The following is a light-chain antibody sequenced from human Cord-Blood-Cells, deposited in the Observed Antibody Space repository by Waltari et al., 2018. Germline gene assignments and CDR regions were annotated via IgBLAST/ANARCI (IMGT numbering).Light chain of an antibody. CDR3: QQSYSTPFT. CDR2: AAS. Sequence: DIQMPQSPSSLSTSVGDRVTITCRASQRISSYLKWYQQKPGKAPQLLIYAASSLQSGVTSRFSGSGSGTDFTLTISSLQPEDFATYYCQQSYSTPFTFGPGTKVEIK. J-gene: IGKJ3*01. CDR1: QRISSY. V-gene: IGKV1-39*01.